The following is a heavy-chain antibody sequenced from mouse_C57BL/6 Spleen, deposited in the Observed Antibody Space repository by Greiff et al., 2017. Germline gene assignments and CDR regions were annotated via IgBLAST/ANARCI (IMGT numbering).Heavy chain of an antibody. J-gene: IGHJ2*01. D-gene: IGHD2-5*01. CDR3: ARSYYSNSFDY. CDR1: GYTFTSYW. CDR2: IYPSDSET. Sequence: VKLQQPGAELVRPGSSVKLSCKASGYTFTSYWMDWVKQRPGQGLEWIGNIYPSDSETHYNQKFKDKATLTVDKSSSTAYMQLSSLTSEDSAVYYCARSYYSNSFDYWGQGTTLTVSS. V-gene: IGHV1-61*01.